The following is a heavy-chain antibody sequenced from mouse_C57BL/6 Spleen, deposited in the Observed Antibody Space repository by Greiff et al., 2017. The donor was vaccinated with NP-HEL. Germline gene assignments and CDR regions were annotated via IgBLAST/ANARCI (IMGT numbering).Heavy chain of an antibody. J-gene: IGHJ2*01. V-gene: IGHV1-52*01. CDR2: IDPSDSET. Sequence: QVQLQQPGAELVRPGSSVKLSCKASGYTFTSYWMHWVKQRPIQGLEWIGNIDPSDSETHYNQKFKDKATLTVDKSSSTAYMQLSSLTSEDCAVYYCARGGDYHDYWGQGTTLTVSS. CDR1: GYTFTSYW. CDR3: ARGGDYHDY.